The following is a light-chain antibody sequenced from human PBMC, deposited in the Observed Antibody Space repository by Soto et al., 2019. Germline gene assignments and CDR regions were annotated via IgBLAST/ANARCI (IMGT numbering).Light chain of an antibody. CDR1: QSISKY. V-gene: IGKV3-20*01. Sequence: EIVLTQSPGTLSLSPGERATLSCRASQSISKYLAWYQQRPGQSPRLLIYAASSRATGGPDRFSGGGSATDFTLTVSRLEPEEFAVYYCQQYSGSPRTFGQGTKLEIK. J-gene: IGKJ2*01. CDR2: AAS. CDR3: QQYSGSPRT.